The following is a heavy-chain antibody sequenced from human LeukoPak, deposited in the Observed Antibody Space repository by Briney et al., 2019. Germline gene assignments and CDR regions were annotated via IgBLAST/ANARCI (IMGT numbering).Heavy chain of an antibody. J-gene: IGHJ4*02. D-gene: IGHD6-19*01. CDR2: IYTSGST. V-gene: IGHV4-4*07. CDR1: GGSISSYY. CDR3: ARAFGMSVAGTSPFDY. Sequence: SETLSLTCTVSGGSISSYYWSWIRQPAGKGLEWIGRIYTSGSTNYNPSLKSRVTMSVDTSKNQFSLKLRSVTAADTAVYYCARAFGMSVAGTSPFDYWGQGTLVTVSS.